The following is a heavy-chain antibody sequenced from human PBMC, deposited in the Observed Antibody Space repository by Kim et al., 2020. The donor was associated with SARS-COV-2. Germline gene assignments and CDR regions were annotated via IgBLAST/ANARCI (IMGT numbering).Heavy chain of an antibody. D-gene: IGHD2-2*01. CDR3: ARGRIVVVPYDY. J-gene: IGHJ4*02. V-gene: IGHV4-34*01. Sequence: NYNPSLKSRVTISVDTSKNQFSLKLSSVTAADTAVYYCARGRIVVVPYDYWGQGTLVTVSS.